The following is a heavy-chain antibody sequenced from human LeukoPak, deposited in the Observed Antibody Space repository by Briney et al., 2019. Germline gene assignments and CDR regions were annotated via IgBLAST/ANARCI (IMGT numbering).Heavy chain of an antibody. CDR2: ISISGDDT. J-gene: IGHJ4*02. CDR3: AREVRPNDY. D-gene: IGHD1-1*01. CDR1: GLTFSNYA. Sequence: HTGGSLRLSCAASGLTFSNYAMCWVRQAPGKGLEWVSGISISGDDTYYADSVKGRFTISRDNSQNTVFLQMSSLRAEDTAVYYCAREVRPNDYWGRGTLVTVFS. V-gene: IGHV3-23*01.